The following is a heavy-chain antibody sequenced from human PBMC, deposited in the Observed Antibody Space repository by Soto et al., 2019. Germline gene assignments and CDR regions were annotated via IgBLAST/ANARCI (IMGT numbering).Heavy chain of an antibody. CDR2: ISSSSSTI. CDR3: ARDVNYYGSGSSFDY. J-gene: IGHJ4*02. D-gene: IGHD3-10*01. V-gene: IGHV3-48*02. Sequence: PGGSLRLSCAASGFTFSSYSMNWVRQAPGKGLEWVSYISSSSSTIYYADSVKGRFTISRDNAKNSLYLQMNSLRDEDTAVYYCARDVNYYGSGSSFDYWGQGTLVTVSS. CDR1: GFTFSSYS.